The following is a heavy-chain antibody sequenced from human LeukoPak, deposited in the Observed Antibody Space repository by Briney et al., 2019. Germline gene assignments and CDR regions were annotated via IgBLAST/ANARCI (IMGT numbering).Heavy chain of an antibody. CDR2: INPNSGGT. CDR1: GYTFTGYY. D-gene: IGHD3-10*01. CDR3: ASRYYGSGSYYNPEFDP. Sequence: ASVKVSCKASGYTFTGYYMHWVRQAPGQGLEWMGWINPNSGGTNYAQKFQGRVTMTRDTSISTAYMELSRLRSDDTAVYYCASRYYGSGSYYNPEFDPWGQGTLVTVSS. J-gene: IGHJ5*02. V-gene: IGHV1-2*02.